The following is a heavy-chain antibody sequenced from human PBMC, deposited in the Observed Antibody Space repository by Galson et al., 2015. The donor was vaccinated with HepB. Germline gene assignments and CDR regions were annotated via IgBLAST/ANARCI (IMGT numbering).Heavy chain of an antibody. CDR3: ARGVLERGDDSPGYFYTWFDS. Sequence: SLRLSCAASGFRLDDYAMHWVRQAPGKGLEWVSGISWNRGRIGYADSVKGRFTISADKANNSLFLQMNSLRAEDTALYYCARGVLERGDDSPGYFYTWFDSWGQGILVTVSS. CDR1: GFRLDDYA. D-gene: IGHD3-22*01. J-gene: IGHJ5*01. CDR2: ISWNRGRI. V-gene: IGHV3-9*01.